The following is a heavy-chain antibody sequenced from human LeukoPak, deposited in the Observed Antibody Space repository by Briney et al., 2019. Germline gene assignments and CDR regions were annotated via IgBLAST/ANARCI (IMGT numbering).Heavy chain of an antibody. CDR2: VSGSGGNT. D-gene: IGHD1-26*01. V-gene: IGHV3-23*01. CDR1: GFIFSDYG. J-gene: IGHJ3*02. Sequence: GGSLRLSCAASGFIFSDYGMSWVRQAPGKGLEWVSAVSGSGGNTFYADSVKGRFTISRDNSKNTLYLQMNSLRSEDTAVYYCAREAARWEVLRGDAFDIWGQGTMVTVSS. CDR3: AREAARWEVLRGDAFDI.